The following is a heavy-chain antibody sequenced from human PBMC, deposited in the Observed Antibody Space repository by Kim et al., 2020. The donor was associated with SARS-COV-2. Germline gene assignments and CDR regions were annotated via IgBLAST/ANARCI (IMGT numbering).Heavy chain of an antibody. J-gene: IGHJ4*02. V-gene: IGHV1-24*01. Sequence: ASVKVSCKVSGYTLTELSMHWVRQAPGKGLEWMGGFDPEDGETIYAQKFQGRVTMTEVTSTDTAYMELSSLRSEDTAVYYCATWGSYDISGYPFFDYWGQGTLVTVSS. CDR1: GYTLTELS. CDR3: ATWGSYDISGYPFFDY. D-gene: IGHD3-22*01. CDR2: FDPEDGET.